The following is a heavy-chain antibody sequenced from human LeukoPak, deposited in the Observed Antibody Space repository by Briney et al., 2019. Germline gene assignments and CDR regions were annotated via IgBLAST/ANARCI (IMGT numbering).Heavy chain of an antibody. V-gene: IGHV1-2*02. CDR1: GYTFTGYY. Sequence: GASVKVSCKASGYTFTGYYMHWVRQAPGQGLELMGWINPDSGGTNYAQKFQGRVTMTRDTSITTAYMELSRLTSDDTAVYYCARDLGYSRRYYDFSDWGQGTLVTVSS. J-gene: IGHJ4*02. CDR3: ARDLGYSRRYYDFSD. D-gene: IGHD3-3*01. CDR2: INPDSGGT.